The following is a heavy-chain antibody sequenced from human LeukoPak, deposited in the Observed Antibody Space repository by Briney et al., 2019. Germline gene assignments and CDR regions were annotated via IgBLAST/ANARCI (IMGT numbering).Heavy chain of an antibody. V-gene: IGHV3-73*01. CDR1: GFTFSGSS. J-gene: IGHJ4*02. Sequence: PGGSLRLSCAASGFTFSGSSMHWVRQASGKGLEWVGQIKRKTNNYATAYAASVKGRFTISRDDSKNTAYLQMNSLKTEDTAVYYCTYYDSSGYDYWGQGTLVTVSS. D-gene: IGHD3-22*01. CDR2: IKRKTNNYAT. CDR3: TYYDSSGYDY.